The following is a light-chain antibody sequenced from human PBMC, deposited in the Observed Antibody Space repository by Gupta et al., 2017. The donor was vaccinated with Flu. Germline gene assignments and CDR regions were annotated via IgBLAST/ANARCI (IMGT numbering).Light chain of an antibody. CDR2: AAS. Sequence: AIRITQSPSSLSASAGDRVTITCRASQNINDYLAWYQQKPGKAPKLLIYAASTLQSGVPSRFSGSGSGTDFTLTISVLQSEDFATYYCQQYDSYPLTFGPGTKVEIK. J-gene: IGKJ4*01. CDR3: QQYDSYPLT. CDR1: QNINDY. V-gene: IGKV1-8*01.